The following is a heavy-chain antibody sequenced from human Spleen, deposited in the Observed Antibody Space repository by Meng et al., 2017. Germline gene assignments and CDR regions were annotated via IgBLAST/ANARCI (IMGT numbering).Heavy chain of an antibody. Sequence: GESLKISCAASGFSVSNYAMNWVRQAPGKGMEWVSAISASGSAYYADAVKGRFTISKDNFKNTLSLQMTSLRAEDTAVYYCAKGPFERSGFYCEYWGHGTLVTVSS. CDR2: ISASGSA. D-gene: IGHD3-22*01. CDR1: GFSVSNYA. CDR3: AKGPFERSGFYCEY. V-gene: IGHV3-23*01. J-gene: IGHJ4*01.